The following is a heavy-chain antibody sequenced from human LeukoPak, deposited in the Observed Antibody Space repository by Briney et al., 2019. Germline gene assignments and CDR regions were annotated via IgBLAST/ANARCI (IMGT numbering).Heavy chain of an antibody. CDR3: ARDPQTYYYDSSGPDAFDI. Sequence: GGFLRLSCAASGLTFSSYSMNWVRQAPGKGLEWVSSISSSSSYIYYADSVKGRFTISRDNAKNSLYLQMNSLRAEDTAVYYCARDPQTYYYDSSGPDAFDIWGQGTMVTVSS. D-gene: IGHD3-22*01. V-gene: IGHV3-21*01. CDR1: GLTFSSYS. CDR2: ISSSSSYI. J-gene: IGHJ3*02.